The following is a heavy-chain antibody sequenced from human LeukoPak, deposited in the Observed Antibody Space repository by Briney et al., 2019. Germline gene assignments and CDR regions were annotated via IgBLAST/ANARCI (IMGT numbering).Heavy chain of an antibody. D-gene: IGHD6-19*01. CDR1: EFTFSSSA. CDR2: ISSNGATT. V-gene: IGHV3-64*04. Sequence: GGSLRLSCAASEFTFSSSAMHWVRQAPGKGLEYVSFISSNGATTYYADSVKGRFTISRDNSKNTLYLQMNSLRAEDTAVYYWARDPHDNLGIAVVGKADGFEGNDYWGQGTLVTVSS. J-gene: IGHJ4*02. CDR3: ARDPHDNLGIAVVGKADGFEGNDY.